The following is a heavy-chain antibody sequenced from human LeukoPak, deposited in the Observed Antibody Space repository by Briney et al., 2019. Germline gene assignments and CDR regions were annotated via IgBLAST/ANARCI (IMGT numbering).Heavy chain of an antibody. Sequence: SETLSLTCTVSGGSISSYYWSWIRQPPGKGLEWIGSIYYSGSTYYNPSLKSRVTISVDTSKNQFSLKLSSVTAADTAVYYCARHFWTAAATDYWGQGTLVTVSS. V-gene: IGHV4-39*01. D-gene: IGHD6-13*01. CDR2: IYYSGST. CDR3: ARHFWTAAATDY. J-gene: IGHJ4*02. CDR1: GGSISSYY.